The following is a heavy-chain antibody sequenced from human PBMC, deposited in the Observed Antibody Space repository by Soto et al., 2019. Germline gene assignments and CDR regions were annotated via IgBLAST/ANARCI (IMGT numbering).Heavy chain of an antibody. Sequence: GGSLRLSCAASGFTFSSYSMNWVRQAPGKGLEWVSSISSSSSYIYYADSVKGRFTISRDNAKNSLYLQMNSLRAEDTAVYYCARAHPTYRYNWFDPWGQGTLVTVSS. J-gene: IGHJ5*02. CDR2: ISSSSSYI. D-gene: IGHD1-26*01. CDR1: GFTFSSYS. V-gene: IGHV3-21*01. CDR3: ARAHPTYRYNWFDP.